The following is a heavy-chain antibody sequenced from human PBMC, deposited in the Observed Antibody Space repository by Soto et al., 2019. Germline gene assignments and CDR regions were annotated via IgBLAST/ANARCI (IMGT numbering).Heavy chain of an antibody. Sequence: LGESLKISCKGSGYSFTSYWIGWVRQMPGKGLEWMGIIYPGDSDTRYSPSFQGQVTISADKSISTAYLQWSSLKASDTAMYYCARQEGLGVNSSSSWTLYYYYGMDVWGQGTTVTVSS. J-gene: IGHJ6*02. CDR2: IYPGDSDT. CDR3: ARQEGLGVNSSSSWTLYYYYGMDV. D-gene: IGHD6-13*01. CDR1: GYSFTSYW. V-gene: IGHV5-51*01.